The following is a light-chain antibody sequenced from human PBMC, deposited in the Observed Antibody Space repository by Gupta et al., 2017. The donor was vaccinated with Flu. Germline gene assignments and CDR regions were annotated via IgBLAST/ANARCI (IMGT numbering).Light chain of an antibody. CDR1: SYNIGAGHD. V-gene: IGLV1-40*01. CDR3: QSYDSGLGGAI. J-gene: IGLJ2*01. Sequence: QSVLTQPPSVSGAPGQRVTISCTGSSYNIGAGHDVQWYQQLPGTAPKLLIYKFINRPSGVSDRFSGSKSDMSASLAITGLQAEDEADYYCQSYDSGLGGAIFGGGTKLTVL. CDR2: KFI.